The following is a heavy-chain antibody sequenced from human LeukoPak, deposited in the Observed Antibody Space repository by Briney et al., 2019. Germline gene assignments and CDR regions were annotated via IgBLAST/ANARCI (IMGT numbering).Heavy chain of an antibody. CDR1: GFTFRSYW. V-gene: IGHV3-7*01. D-gene: IGHD5-18*01. CDR3: ARGSYSHNWFDP. CDR2: IKQDGSEK. J-gene: IGHJ5*02. Sequence: GGSLRLSCAGSGFTFRSYWMSWVRQARGKGLEWVANIKQDGSEKYYIDSVKGRFTISRDNAKNSLYLQLNSLRVEDTAVYYCARGSYSHNWFDPWGRGTLVTVSS.